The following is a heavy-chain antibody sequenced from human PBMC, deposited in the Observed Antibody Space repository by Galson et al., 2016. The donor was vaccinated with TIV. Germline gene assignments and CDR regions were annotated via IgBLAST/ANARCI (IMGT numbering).Heavy chain of an antibody. CDR3: AIRRDDGLDY. CDR2: IYTSGSI. J-gene: IGHJ4*02. V-gene: IGHV4-61*02. Sequence: TLSLTCTVSGGSITSGSYFWTWIRQPAGKGLEWIGLIYTSGSIHYNPSPESRVTVSIDTTKTQFSLKLNSVTAADTAVYYCAIRRDDGLDYWGQVTLVTVSS. D-gene: IGHD3-16*01. CDR1: GGSITSGSYF.